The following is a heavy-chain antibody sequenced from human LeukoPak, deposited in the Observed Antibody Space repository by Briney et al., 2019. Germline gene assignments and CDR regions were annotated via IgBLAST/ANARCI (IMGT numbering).Heavy chain of an antibody. CDR2: INHSGST. J-gene: IGHJ4*02. V-gene: IGHV4-34*01. Sequence: SETMSLTCAVYGGSFSGYYWSWIRQPPGKGLEWIGEINHSGSTNYNPSLKSRVTISVDTSKNQFSLKLSSVTAADTAVYYCARGPAAAGRAIPFDYWGQGTLVTVSS. CDR1: GGSFSGYY. D-gene: IGHD6-13*01. CDR3: ARGPAAAGRAIPFDY.